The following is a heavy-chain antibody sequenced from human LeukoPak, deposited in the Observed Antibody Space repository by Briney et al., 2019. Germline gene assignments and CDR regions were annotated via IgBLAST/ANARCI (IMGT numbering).Heavy chain of an antibody. CDR3: ARDSSAYHLTHFEF. CDR1: GGSISSSNW. Sequence: PSGTLSLTCAVSGGSISSSNWWSWVRQPPGKGLEWIGEIYHSGSTNYNPSLKSRVTISVDKSKNQFSLKLSSVTAADTALYYCARDSSAYHLTHFEFWGLGTLVTVSS. V-gene: IGHV4-4*02. CDR2: IYHSGST. J-gene: IGHJ4*02. D-gene: IGHD3-22*01.